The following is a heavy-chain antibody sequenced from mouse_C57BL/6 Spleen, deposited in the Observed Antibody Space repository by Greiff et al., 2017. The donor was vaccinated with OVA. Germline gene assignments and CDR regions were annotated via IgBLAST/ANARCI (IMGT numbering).Heavy chain of an antibody. Sequence: VQLQQSGPELVKPGASVKISCKASGYSFTDYNMNWVKQSNGQSLEWIGVINPNYGTTSYNQKFKGKATLTVDQSSSTAYMQLHSLTSEDSAVYYGARGGDYDHYAMDYWGQGTSVTVSS. D-gene: IGHD2-4*01. J-gene: IGHJ4*01. V-gene: IGHV1-39*01. CDR1: GYSFTDYN. CDR2: INPNYGTT. CDR3: ARGGDYDHYAMDY.